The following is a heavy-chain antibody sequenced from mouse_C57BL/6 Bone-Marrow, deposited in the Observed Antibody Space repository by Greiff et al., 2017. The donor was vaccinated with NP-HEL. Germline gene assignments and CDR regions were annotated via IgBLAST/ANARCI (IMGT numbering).Heavy chain of an antibody. CDR1: GYTFTNYW. CDR2: IYPGGGYT. J-gene: IGHJ2*01. CDR3: ARSGDYGSSYNY. D-gene: IGHD1-1*01. V-gene: IGHV1-63*01. Sequence: VQGVESGAELVRPGTSVKMSCKASGYTFTNYWIGWAKQRPGHGLEWIGDIYPGGGYTNYNEKFKGKATLTADKSSSTAYMQFSSLTSEDSAIYYCARSGDYGSSYNYWGQGTTLTVSS.